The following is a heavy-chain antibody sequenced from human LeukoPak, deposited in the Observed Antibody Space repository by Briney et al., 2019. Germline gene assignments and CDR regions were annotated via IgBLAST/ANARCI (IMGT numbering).Heavy chain of an antibody. CDR1: GYTFTSYY. J-gene: IGHJ6*02. CDR2: INPSGCST. V-gene: IGHV1-46*01. Sequence: ASVKVSCKASGYTFTSYYMHWVRQAPGLGLEWMGIINPSGCSTSYAQKLQDRVTMTRDTSTSTVYMELSSLRSEDPAVYYCARDAPYDILTGYYIGTTRGMDVWRQGTTVTVSS. D-gene: IGHD3-9*01. CDR3: ARDAPYDILTGYYIGTTRGMDV.